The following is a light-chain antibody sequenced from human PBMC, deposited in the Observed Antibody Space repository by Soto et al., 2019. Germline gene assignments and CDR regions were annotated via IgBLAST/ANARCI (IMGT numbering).Light chain of an antibody. CDR1: QSVLYRSDSKNY. Sequence: DIVMTQSPDSQGVSLGERATINCKSSQSVLYRSDSKNYLAWYQQKPGQPPKLLIYWASTRKSGVPDRFSGSGSGTDFTLTISSLQLEDVAVYFCQQYYDSPPTFGPGTKVDIK. CDR2: WAS. J-gene: IGKJ3*01. V-gene: IGKV4-1*01. CDR3: QQYYDSPPT.